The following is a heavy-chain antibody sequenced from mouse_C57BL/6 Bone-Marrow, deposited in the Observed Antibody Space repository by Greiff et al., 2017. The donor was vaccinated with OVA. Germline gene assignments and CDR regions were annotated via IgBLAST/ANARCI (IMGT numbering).Heavy chain of an antibody. Sequence: EVMLVESGGGLVQPGGSMKLSCAASGFTFSDAWMDWVRQSPEKGLEWVAEIRNKANNHATYYAESVKGRFTISRDGSKSSVYLQMNSLRAEDTGIYYCTKTYYSNYVFYYYAMDYWGQGTSVTVSS. D-gene: IGHD2-5*01. CDR3: TKTYYSNYVFYYYAMDY. V-gene: IGHV6-6*01. CDR2: IRNKANNHAT. J-gene: IGHJ4*01. CDR1: GFTFSDAW.